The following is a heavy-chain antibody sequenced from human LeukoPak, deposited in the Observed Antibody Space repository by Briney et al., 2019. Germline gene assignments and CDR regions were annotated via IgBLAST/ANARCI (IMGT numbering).Heavy chain of an antibody. V-gene: IGHV4-39*07. CDR2: IYYSGST. J-gene: IGHJ4*02. Sequence: PSETLSLTCSVSGGSISRSSYYWGWTRQPPGKGLEWIGSIYYSGSTNYNPSLKSRVTISVDTSKNQSSLKLSSVTAADTAVYYCARTRRVLRFLEWFKRDSYFDYWGQGTLVTVSS. CDR3: ARTRRVLRFLEWFKRDSYFDY. CDR1: GGSISRSSYY. D-gene: IGHD3-3*01.